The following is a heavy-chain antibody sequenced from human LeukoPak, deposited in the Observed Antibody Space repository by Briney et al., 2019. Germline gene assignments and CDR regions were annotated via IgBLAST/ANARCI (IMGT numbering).Heavy chain of an antibody. CDR3: AKDLAYCGGDCYRDY. CDR1: GFTFDDYT. V-gene: IGHV3-43*01. CDR2: ISRDGGST. D-gene: IGHD2-21*02. J-gene: IGHJ4*02. Sequence: PGGSLRLSCAASGFTFDDYTMHWVRQAPGKGLEWVALISRDGGSTYYADSVKGRFTISRDNSKNTLYLQMNSLRAEDTAVYYCAKDLAYCGGDCYRDYWGQGTLVTVSS.